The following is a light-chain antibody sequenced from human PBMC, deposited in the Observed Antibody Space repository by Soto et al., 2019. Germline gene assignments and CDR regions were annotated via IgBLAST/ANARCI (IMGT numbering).Light chain of an antibody. Sequence: QSVLTQPPSASGSPGQSVTISCTGTSSDVGGYNYVSWYQRHPDRAPKLMIYEVTKRPSGVPDRFSGSKSGNTASLTVSELQAEDEADYYCASYAGSDNFVVFGGGTKVTV. V-gene: IGLV2-8*01. CDR2: EVT. J-gene: IGLJ2*01. CDR3: ASYAGSDNFVV. CDR1: SSDVGGYNY.